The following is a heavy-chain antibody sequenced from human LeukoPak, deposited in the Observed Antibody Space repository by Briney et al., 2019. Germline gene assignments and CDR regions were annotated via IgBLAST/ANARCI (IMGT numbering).Heavy chain of an antibody. CDR1: GFTFSSYA. CDR3: ARARSVRGVIDY. V-gene: IGHV3-30-3*01. Sequence: GGSLRLSCAASGFTFSSYAMHWVRQAPGKGLEWVAVISYDGSNKCYADSVKGRFTISRDNSKNTLYLQMNSLRAEDTAVYYCARARSVRGVIDYWGQGTLVTVSS. J-gene: IGHJ4*02. CDR2: ISYDGSNK. D-gene: IGHD3-10*01.